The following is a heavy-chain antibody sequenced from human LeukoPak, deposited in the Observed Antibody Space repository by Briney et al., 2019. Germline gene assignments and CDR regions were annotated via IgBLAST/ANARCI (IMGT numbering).Heavy chain of an antibody. CDR2: ISSSSSYI. J-gene: IGHJ4*02. D-gene: IGHD4-17*01. CDR3: ARGEEKATVTTPLDY. CDR1: GFTFSSYS. V-gene: IGHV3-21*01. Sequence: GGSLRLSCAASGFTFSSYSMNWVRQAPGKGLEWVSSISSSSSYIYYADSVKGRFTISRDNAKNSLYLQMNSLRAEDTAVYYCARGEEKATVTTPLDYWGQGTLVTVSS.